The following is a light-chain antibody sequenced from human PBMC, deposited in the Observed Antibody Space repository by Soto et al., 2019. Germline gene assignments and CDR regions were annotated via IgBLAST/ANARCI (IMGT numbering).Light chain of an antibody. CDR2: AAS. CDR1: EGISSY. J-gene: IGKJ1*01. Sequence: DIQLTQSPSFLSASVGDRVTITCRASEGISSYVAWYQQKPGKAPELLIYAASTLQSGVPSRFSGSGSGREFTLTISSLQPEDIATYYCQQLNGYPPWTFGQGTKVEIK. V-gene: IGKV1-9*01. CDR3: QQLNGYPPWT.